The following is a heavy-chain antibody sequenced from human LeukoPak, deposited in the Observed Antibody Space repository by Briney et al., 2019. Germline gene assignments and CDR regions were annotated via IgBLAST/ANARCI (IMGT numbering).Heavy chain of an antibody. D-gene: IGHD6-13*01. CDR2: ISGSGAGT. J-gene: IGHJ4*02. Sequence: PSETLSLTCTVSGGSISSYYWSWVRQAPGKGLEWVSAISGSGAGTDYADSVKGRFTISRDNSKNTLYLQMNSLRAEDTAVYYCAKDRSYSSSLPLDYWGQGTLVTVSS. CDR3: AKDRSYSSSLPLDY. V-gene: IGHV3-23*01. CDR1: GGSISSYY.